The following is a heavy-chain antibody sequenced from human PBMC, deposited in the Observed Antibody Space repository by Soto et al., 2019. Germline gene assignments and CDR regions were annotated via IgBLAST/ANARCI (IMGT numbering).Heavy chain of an antibody. V-gene: IGHV1-69*02. CDR3: ARGTGYSSDAFDI. CDR2: IIPILGIA. D-gene: IGHD3-9*01. Sequence: QVQLVQSGAEVKKPGSSVKVSCKASGGTFSSYTISWVRQAPGQGLEWVGRIIPILGIANYAQKFQGRVTIPADKSTSTAYMELSGLRSEDRAVYYCARGTGYSSDAFDIWGQGTMVTVSS. CDR1: GGTFSSYT. J-gene: IGHJ3*02.